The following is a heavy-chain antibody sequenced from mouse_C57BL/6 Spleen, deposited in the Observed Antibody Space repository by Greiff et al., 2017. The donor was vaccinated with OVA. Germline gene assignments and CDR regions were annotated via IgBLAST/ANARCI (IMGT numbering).Heavy chain of an antibody. J-gene: IGHJ4*01. CDR2: INYDGSST. CDR1: GFTFSDYY. Sequence: EVQRVESEGGLVQPGSSMKLSCTASGFTFSDYYMAWVRQVPEKGLEWVANINYDGSSTYYLDSLKSRFIISRDNAKNILYLQMSSLKSEDTATYYCARITTVVADYYAMDYWGQGTSVTVSS. D-gene: IGHD1-1*01. V-gene: IGHV5-16*01. CDR3: ARITTVVADYYAMDY.